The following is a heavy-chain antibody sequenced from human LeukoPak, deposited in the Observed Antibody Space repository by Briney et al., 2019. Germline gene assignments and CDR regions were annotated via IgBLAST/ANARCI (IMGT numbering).Heavy chain of an antibody. V-gene: IGHV4-59*12. Sequence: SETLSLTCTVSGGSISSYYWTWIRQPPGKGLEWIGYIYYSGSTNYNPSLKSRVTISVDTSKNQFSLKLSSVTAADTAVYYCGGGGIQLWSSLFDYWGQGTLVTVSS. J-gene: IGHJ4*02. D-gene: IGHD5-18*01. CDR3: GGGGIQLWSSLFDY. CDR2: IYYSGST. CDR1: GGSISSYY.